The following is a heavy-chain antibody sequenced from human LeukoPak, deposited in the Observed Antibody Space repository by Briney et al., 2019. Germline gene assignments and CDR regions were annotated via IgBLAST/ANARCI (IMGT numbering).Heavy chain of an antibody. Sequence: SPSETLSLTCTVSGGSISSSDYYWGWIRQPPGKVLEWIGSSYYSGSTYYNPSLKSRVTIFVDTSKNQFSLKLNSVTAADTAVYYCARCYSGYDFGFPYWHFDLWGRGTLVTVSS. CDR2: SYYSGST. V-gene: IGHV4-39*01. D-gene: IGHD5-12*01. J-gene: IGHJ2*01. CDR3: ARCYSGYDFGFPYWHFDL. CDR1: GGSISSSDYY.